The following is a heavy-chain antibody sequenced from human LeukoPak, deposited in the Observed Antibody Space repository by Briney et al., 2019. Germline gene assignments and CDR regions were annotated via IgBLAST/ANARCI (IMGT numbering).Heavy chain of an antibody. D-gene: IGHD6-13*01. CDR2: IKQGGSEK. CDR3: ARVFGQQLVLVPTNWFDP. Sequence: GGSLRLSCAASGFTFSSYWMSWVRQAPGKGLEWVANIKQGGSEKYYVDSVKGRFTISRDNAKNSLYLQMNSLRAEDTAVYYCARVFGQQLVLVPTNWFDPWGQGTLVTVSS. V-gene: IGHV3-7*01. CDR1: GFTFSSYW. J-gene: IGHJ5*02.